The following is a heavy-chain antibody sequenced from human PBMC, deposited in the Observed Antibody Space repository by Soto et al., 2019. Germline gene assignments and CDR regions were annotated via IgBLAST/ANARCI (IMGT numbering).Heavy chain of an antibody. Sequence: EVQLLESGGGLVQPGGSLRLSCAASGFTFSSYAMSWVRQAPGKGLEWVSAISGSGGRTYYADSVKGRFTISRDNSKNKMYLEMKSLRAEEKAVYYCARLVRRTKVPTGLDYWGQGTLVTVSS. J-gene: IGHJ4*02. CDR1: GFTFSSYA. CDR3: ARLVRRTKVPTGLDY. CDR2: ISGSGGRT. D-gene: IGHD4-17*01. V-gene: IGHV3-23*01.